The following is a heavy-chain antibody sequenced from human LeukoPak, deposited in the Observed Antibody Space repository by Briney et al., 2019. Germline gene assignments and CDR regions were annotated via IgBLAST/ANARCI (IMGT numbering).Heavy chain of an antibody. J-gene: IGHJ4*02. CDR2: IRSSGSTT. Sequence: GGSLRLSCAASGFTFSDYHMTWIRQPPGKGLQWVSYIRSSGSTTYYADSVKGRFTISRDNAGNSLYLQMNSLRAEDTAVYYCARDEDTSALSEYWGQGTLVTVSS. D-gene: IGHD2/OR15-2a*01. V-gene: IGHV3-11*01. CDR1: GFTFSDYH. CDR3: ARDEDTSALSEY.